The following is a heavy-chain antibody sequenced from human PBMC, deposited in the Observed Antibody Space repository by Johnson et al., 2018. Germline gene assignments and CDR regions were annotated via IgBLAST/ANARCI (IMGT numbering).Heavy chain of an antibody. CDR1: GFTISSYG. CDR2: ISYDGSKK. V-gene: IGHV3-30*18. CDR3: ANLPMTTLTTSLVDV. D-gene: IGHD4-11*01. Sequence: VQLVESGGGVVQPGRSLRLSCAAPGFTISSYGMHWVRQAPGKGLEWVAVISYDGSKKYYADSVKGRFTISRDNSKNTLYLQMNSLTTEDTAVYYCANLPMTTLTTSLVDVWGQGTTVTVSS. J-gene: IGHJ6*02.